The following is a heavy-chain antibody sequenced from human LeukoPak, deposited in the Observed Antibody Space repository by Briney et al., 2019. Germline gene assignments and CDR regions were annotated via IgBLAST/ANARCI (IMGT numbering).Heavy chain of an antibody. J-gene: IGHJ4*02. CDR3: ARVSRDPVVPAAPDY. Sequence: ASVKVSCKASGYTFTSYYMHWVRQAPGQGLEWMGIINPSGGSTSYAQKFQGRVTMTRDTSTSTVYMELSSLRSEDTAVYYCARVSRDPVVPAAPDYWGQGTLVTVSS. V-gene: IGHV1-46*01. CDR1: GYTFTSYY. CDR2: INPSGGST. D-gene: IGHD2-2*01.